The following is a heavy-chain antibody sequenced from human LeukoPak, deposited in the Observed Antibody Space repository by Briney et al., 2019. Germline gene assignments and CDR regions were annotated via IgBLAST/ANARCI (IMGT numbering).Heavy chain of an antibody. Sequence: GGSLRLSCAASGFTFDDYAMHWVRQAPGKGLEWVSGISWNSGSIGYADSVKGRFTISRDNAKNSLYLQMNSLRAEDTALYYCAKVARSGWVTYYFDYWGQGTLVTVSS. D-gene: IGHD6-19*01. J-gene: IGHJ4*02. CDR1: GFTFDDYA. CDR2: ISWNSGSI. CDR3: AKVARSGWVTYYFDY. V-gene: IGHV3-9*01.